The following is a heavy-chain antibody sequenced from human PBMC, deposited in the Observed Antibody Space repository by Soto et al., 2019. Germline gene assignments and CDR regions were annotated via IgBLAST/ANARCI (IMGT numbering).Heavy chain of an antibody. CDR2: IIPIFGTA. V-gene: IGHV1-69*01. D-gene: IGHD6-13*01. CDR1: GGTFSSYA. Sequence: QVQLVQSGAEVKKPGSSVKVSCKASGGTFSSYAISWVRQAPGQGLEWMGGIIPIFGTANYAQKFQGRVTITADESTSTAYMELSSLRSEDTAVYYCARANESSSLFRFVYYGMDVWGQGTTVTVSS. J-gene: IGHJ6*02. CDR3: ARANESSSLFRFVYYGMDV.